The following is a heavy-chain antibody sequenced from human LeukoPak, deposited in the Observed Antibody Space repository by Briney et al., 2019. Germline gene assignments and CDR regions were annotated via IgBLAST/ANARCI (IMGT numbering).Heavy chain of an antibody. CDR2: ISGTGSST. CDR3: AKASVAIPQYCNS. D-gene: IGHD2-2*02. Sequence: GGSLRLTCEASGFTFGNYAMNWVRQAPGKGLEWVSTISGTGSSTYYADSAKGRFTISRDNSKDTLFLQLNSLTAADTAMYFCAKASVAIPQYCNSWGQGTLVTVSS. CDR1: GFTFGNYA. J-gene: IGHJ5*02. V-gene: IGHV3-23*01.